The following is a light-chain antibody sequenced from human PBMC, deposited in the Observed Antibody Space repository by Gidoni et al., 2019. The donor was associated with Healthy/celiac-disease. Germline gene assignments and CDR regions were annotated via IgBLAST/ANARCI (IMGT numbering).Light chain of an antibody. V-gene: IGKV2-28*01. CDR1: QSLLHSNGYNY. CDR2: LGS. CDR3: MQALQTPLT. J-gene: IGKJ4*01. Sequence: DIVMTPSPLSLPVTPGEPASISCRSSQSLLHSNGYNYLDWYLPKPGQSPQLLIYLGSNRASGVPDRFSGSGSGTDFTLKISRVEAEDVGVYYCMQALQTPLTFGGGTKVEIK.